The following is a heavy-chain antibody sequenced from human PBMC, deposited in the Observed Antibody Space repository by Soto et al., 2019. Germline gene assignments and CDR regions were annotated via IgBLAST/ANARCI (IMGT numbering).Heavy chain of an antibody. CDR1: GGTFSSYA. CDR2: IIPIFGTA. D-gene: IGHD2-15*01. CDR3: ARDRGYCSGGSCYSRCLEY. J-gene: IGHJ4*01. Sequence: QVQLVQSGAEVKKPGSSVKVSCKASGGTFSSYAISWLRQAPGQGLEWMGGIIPIFGTANYAQKFQGRVTITADEYTSTAYMELSSLRSEDPAVYYCARDRGYCSGGSCYSRCLEYWGQGTLLTVSS. V-gene: IGHV1-69*01.